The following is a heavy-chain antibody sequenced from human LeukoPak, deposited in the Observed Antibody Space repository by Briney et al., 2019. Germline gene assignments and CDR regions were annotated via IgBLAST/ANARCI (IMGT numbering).Heavy chain of an antibody. CDR3: ARGTVLRFLEWSFDY. V-gene: IGHV1-8*03. Sequence: GASVKVSCKASGYTFTSYDINWVRQATGQGLEWMRWMNPNSGNTGYAQKFQGRVTITRNTSISTAYMELSSLRSEDTAVYYCARGTVLRFLEWSFDYWGQGTLVTVSS. CDR2: MNPNSGNT. D-gene: IGHD3-3*01. J-gene: IGHJ4*02. CDR1: GYTFTSYD.